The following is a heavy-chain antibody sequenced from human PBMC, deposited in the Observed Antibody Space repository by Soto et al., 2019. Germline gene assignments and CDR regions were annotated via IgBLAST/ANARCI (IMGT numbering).Heavy chain of an antibody. D-gene: IGHD7-27*01. CDR2: FDPEDGET. Sequence: QVQLVQAGAEVKKPGASVKVSCKVSGYTLTELSMHWVRQAPVKGLEWMGGFDPEDGETIYAQKFQGRVTMTEETSTDTAYMELSSLRSEDTAVYYCATELPWGPDASGYWGQGTLVTVSS. J-gene: IGHJ4*02. CDR1: GYTLTELS. V-gene: IGHV1-24*01. CDR3: ATELPWGPDASGY.